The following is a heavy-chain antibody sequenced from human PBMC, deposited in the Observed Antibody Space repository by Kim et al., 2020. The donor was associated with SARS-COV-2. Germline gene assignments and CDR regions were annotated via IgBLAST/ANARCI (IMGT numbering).Heavy chain of an antibody. CDR3: VKGRGDY. J-gene: IGHJ4*02. V-gene: IGHV3-23*01. Sequence: GGSLRLSCAVSGFTFSSNGMSWARRAPGKGLEWVAVTSASGDYTYQADSVKGRFTISRDNSKNTLYLQMNSLRVEDTAVFYCVKGRGDYWGQGTLVTVSS. CDR2: TSASGDYT. CDR1: GFTFSSNG. D-gene: IGHD3-10*01.